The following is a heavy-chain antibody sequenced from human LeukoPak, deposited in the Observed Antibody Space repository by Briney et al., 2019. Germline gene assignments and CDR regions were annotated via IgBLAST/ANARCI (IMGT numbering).Heavy chain of an antibody. D-gene: IGHD5-18*01. CDR1: GFTFSSYA. Sequence: GGSLRLSCAASGFTFSSYAMSWVRQAPGKGLESVSAISGSGGSTYYADSVKGRFTISRDNSKNTLYLQMNSLRAEDTAVYYCARALSYSYGSMDFWGQGTLVIVSS. CDR2: ISGSGGST. CDR3: ARALSYSYGSMDF. V-gene: IGHV3-23*01. J-gene: IGHJ4*02.